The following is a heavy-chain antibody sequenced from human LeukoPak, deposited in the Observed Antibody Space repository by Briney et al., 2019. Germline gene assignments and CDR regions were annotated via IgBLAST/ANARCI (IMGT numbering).Heavy chain of an antibody. CDR2: ISSYGSDK. CDR1: GFTFTNYA. D-gene: IGHD3-10*01. V-gene: IGHV3-30*04. CDR3: AKDFLGYYGSGSYYVQRFFDY. J-gene: IGHJ4*02. Sequence: PGGSLRLSCAASGFTFTNYAMHWVRQAPGKGLEWVAVISSYGSDKYYADSVKGRFIISRDNSKNTLYLQMNSLRAEDTAVYYCAKDFLGYYGSGSYYVQRFFDYWGQGTLVTVSS.